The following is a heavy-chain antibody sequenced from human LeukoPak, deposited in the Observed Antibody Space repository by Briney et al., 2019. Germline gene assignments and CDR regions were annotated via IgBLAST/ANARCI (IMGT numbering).Heavy chain of an antibody. CDR3: ARVDIVATRLDY. J-gene: IGHJ4*02. Sequence: SETLSLTCTVSGGSISSDYWSWIPQPPGKGLEWSGYIYYSGSTNYNPSLKSRVTISLDTSKNQFSLKLSSVTAADTAVYYCARVDIVATRLDYWGQGTLVTVSS. V-gene: IGHV4-59*08. CDR2: IYYSGST. D-gene: IGHD5-12*01. CDR1: GGSISSDY.